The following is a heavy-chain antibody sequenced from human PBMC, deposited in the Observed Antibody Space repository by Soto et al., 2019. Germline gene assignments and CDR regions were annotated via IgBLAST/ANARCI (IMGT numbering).Heavy chain of an antibody. Sequence: QVQLVQSGGEVKKPGASVKVSCKTSGYSFTTCGISWVRQAPVQGLEWMGWISAYNGNTNYAQKLQDRVTMTTDTSTSTAYMELRSLRSDDTAVYYCAREGPAPYYYYGMDVWGQGSTVTVSS. V-gene: IGHV1-18*01. J-gene: IGHJ6*02. CDR2: ISAYNGNT. CDR3: AREGPAPYYYYGMDV. CDR1: GYSFTTCG.